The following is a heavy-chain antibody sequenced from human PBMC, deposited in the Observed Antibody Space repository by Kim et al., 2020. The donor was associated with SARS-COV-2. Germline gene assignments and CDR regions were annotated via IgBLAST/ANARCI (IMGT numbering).Heavy chain of an antibody. V-gene: IGHV5-51*01. CDR2: IYPGDSDT. CDR1: GYSFTSYW. D-gene: IGHD3-10*01. J-gene: IGHJ6*02. Sequence: GESLKISCKGSGYSFTSYWIGWVRQMPGKGLEWMGIIYPGDSDTRYSPSFQGQVTISADKSISTAYLQWSSLKASDTAMYYCARHKITMVRGVIITGYYYGMDVWGQGTTVTVSS. CDR3: ARHKITMVRGVIITGYYYGMDV.